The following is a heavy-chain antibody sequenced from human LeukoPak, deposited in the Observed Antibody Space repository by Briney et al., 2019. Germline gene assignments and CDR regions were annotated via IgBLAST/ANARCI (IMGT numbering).Heavy chain of an antibody. V-gene: IGHV3-30*02. CDR2: IRYDGSNK. CDR1: GFTFSSYG. D-gene: IGHD1-1*01. CDR3: AKSWVELNDAFDI. J-gene: IGHJ3*02. Sequence: PGGSLRPSCAASGFTFSSYGMHWVRQAPGKGLEWVAFIRYDGSNKYYADSVKGRFTISRDNSKNTLYLQMNSLRAEDTAVYYCAKSWVELNDAFDIWGQGTMVTVSS.